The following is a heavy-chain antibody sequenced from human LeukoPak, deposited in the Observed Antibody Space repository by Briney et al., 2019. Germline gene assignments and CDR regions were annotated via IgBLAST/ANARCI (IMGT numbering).Heavy chain of an antibody. Sequence: GGSLRLSCAASGFTFSSYEMNWVRQAPGKGLEWVSYISSSGSTIYYADSVKGRFTISRDNAKNSLYLQMNSLRAEDTAVYYCARVDYGDYPDYWGQGTLVTVSS. CDR2: ISSSGSTI. J-gene: IGHJ4*02. CDR1: GFTFSSYE. D-gene: IGHD4-17*01. V-gene: IGHV3-48*03. CDR3: ARVDYGDYPDY.